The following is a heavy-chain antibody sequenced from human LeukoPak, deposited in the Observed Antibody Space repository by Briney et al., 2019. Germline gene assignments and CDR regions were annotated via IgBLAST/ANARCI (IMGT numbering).Heavy chain of an antibody. J-gene: IGHJ6*03. Sequence: SETLSLTCTVSGGYISSYYWSWIRQPPGEGLEWIGYVYYTGSTNYNPSLKSRVSISVDTSKNQFSLKLRSVTAADTAVYYCARRGGVGYYYYYYMDVWGKGTTVTISS. D-gene: IGHD2-8*02. CDR2: VYYTGST. CDR1: GGYISSYY. V-gene: IGHV4-59*12. CDR3: ARRGGVGYYYYYYMDV.